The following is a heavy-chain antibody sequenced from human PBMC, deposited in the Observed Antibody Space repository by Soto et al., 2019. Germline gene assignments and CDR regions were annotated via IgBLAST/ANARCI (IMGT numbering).Heavy chain of an antibody. CDR2: IYWDDDK. D-gene: IGHD6-19*01. J-gene: IGHJ5*02. CDR1: VFSLIPIGFG. Sequence: SCSTLLNPTHTLTLTCTFSVFSLIPIGFGLGLIRQPPGKALEWLALIYWDDDKCSSPSLKSRLTITKDTSKNQVFLTMTNMDPVDTATYYCSYRHWLARGRGWFEPWGPGTLVTVSS. CDR3: SYRHWLARGRGWFEP. V-gene: IGHV2-5*02.